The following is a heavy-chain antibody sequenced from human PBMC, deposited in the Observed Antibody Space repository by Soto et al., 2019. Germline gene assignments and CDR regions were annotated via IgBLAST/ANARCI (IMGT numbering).Heavy chain of an antibody. CDR3: ARDFYGGFSYGPGDN. J-gene: IGHJ4*02. D-gene: IGHD2-15*01. Sequence: GGSLRLSCVSSGFTCLGDWMSWVRQAPGKGLEWVANIKQDGSAKQYLDSVRGRFTISRDNSKNSVYLQMYSLRAEDTALYYCARDFYGGFSYGPGDNWGQGTLVTSPQ. V-gene: IGHV3-7*01. CDR2: IKQDGSAK. CDR1: GFTCLGDW.